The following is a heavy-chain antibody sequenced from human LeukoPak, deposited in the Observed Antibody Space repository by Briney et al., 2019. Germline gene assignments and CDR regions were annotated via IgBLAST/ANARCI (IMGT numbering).Heavy chain of an antibody. J-gene: IGHJ4*02. Sequence: PSETLSLTCAVYGGSSSGYYWSWIRQPPGKGLEWIGEIKHSGSTNYNPSLKSRVTISVDTSKNQFSLKLSSVTAADTAVYYCARAGSGFDYWGQGTLVTVSS. D-gene: IGHD2-15*01. V-gene: IGHV4-34*01. CDR3: ARAGSGFDY. CDR1: GGSSSGYY. CDR2: IKHSGST.